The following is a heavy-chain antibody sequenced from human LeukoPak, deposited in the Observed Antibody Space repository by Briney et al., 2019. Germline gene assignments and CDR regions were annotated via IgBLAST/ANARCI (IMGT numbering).Heavy chain of an antibody. CDR2: INHSGST. Sequence: SETLSLTCAVYGGSFSGYYWSWIRQPPGKGLKWIGEINHSGSTNYNPSLKSRVTISVDTSKNQFSLKLSSVTAADTAVYYCARLWSRPRGIAAAGTKWSIDYWGQGTLVTVSS. CDR3: ARLWSRPRGIAAAGTKWSIDY. V-gene: IGHV4-34*01. J-gene: IGHJ4*02. CDR1: GGSFSGYY. D-gene: IGHD6-13*01.